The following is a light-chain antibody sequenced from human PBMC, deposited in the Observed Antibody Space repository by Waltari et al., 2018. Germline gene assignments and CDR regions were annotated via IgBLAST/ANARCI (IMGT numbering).Light chain of an antibody. CDR2: EVY. J-gene: IGLJ1*01. Sequence: QSALTQPASVSGSPGQSITLSCTGTSTDVGSHDAVSWYQQHPGKGPKLILSEVYKRPSGVSNRVSGSKYGSTASLTISGLQTEDEADYYCSSYTGRIYVFGTGTKLTVL. CDR1: STDVGSHDA. CDR3: SSYTGRIYV. V-gene: IGLV2-14*02.